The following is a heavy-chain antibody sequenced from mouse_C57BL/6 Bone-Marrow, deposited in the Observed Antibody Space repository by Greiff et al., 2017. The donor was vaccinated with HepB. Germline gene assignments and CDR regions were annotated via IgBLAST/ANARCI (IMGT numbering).Heavy chain of an antibody. CDR2: IYPRDGST. D-gene: IGHD1-1*01. V-gene: IGHV1-85*01. Sequence: QVQLKESGPELVKPGASVKLSCKASGYTFTSYDINWVKQRPGQGLEWIGWIYPRDGSTKYNEKFKGKATLTVDTSSSKAYMQLHSLTSEDSAVYFCARRSYYGSSNWYFDVWGTGTTVTVSS. CDR1: GYTFTSYD. CDR3: ARRSYYGSSNWYFDV. J-gene: IGHJ1*03.